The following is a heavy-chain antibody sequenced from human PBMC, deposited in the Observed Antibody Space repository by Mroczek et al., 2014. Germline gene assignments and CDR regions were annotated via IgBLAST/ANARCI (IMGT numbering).Heavy chain of an antibody. J-gene: IGHJ4*02. V-gene: IGHV3-23*04. CDR2: ISGSGGST. Sequence: VQLVQSGGGLVQPGGSLRLSCAASGFTFSSYAMSWVRQAPGKGLEWVSAISGSGGSTYYADSVKGRFTISRDNSKNTLYLQMNSLRAEDTAVYYXAKDSRYCSGGXCPRRFDYWGQGTLVTVSS. CDR3: AKDSRYCSGGXCPRRFDY. D-gene: IGHD2-15*01. CDR1: GFTFSSYA.